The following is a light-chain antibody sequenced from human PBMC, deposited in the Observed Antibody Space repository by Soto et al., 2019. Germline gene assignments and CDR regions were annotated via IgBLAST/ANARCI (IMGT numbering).Light chain of an antibody. CDR1: QSVSSY. Sequence: EIVLTQSPATLSLSPGERATLSCRASQSVSSYLACYQQKPGQAPRLLIYDASTMATVIPARFSGSESGTYFTFTISSLEPEEFAVYYGQKRSHWSQRFTFGPGTKVDIK. CDR3: QKRSHWSQRFT. V-gene: IGKV3-11*01. CDR2: DAS. J-gene: IGKJ3*01.